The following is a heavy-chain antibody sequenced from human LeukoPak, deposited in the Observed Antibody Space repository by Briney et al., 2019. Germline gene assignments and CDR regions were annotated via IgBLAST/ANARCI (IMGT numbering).Heavy chain of an antibody. V-gene: IGHV1-8*01. CDR3: VAMLY. J-gene: IGHJ4*02. CDR2: MNTKTGNT. D-gene: IGHD3-16*01. Sequence: ASVKVSCKASGYTFTNSDINWVRQAPGQGLEWMGWMNTKTGNTGFAQKLQGRVTMSMDTSKTTAYMEVTSLRSEDTAVYYCVAMLYWGQGTLVTVSS. CDR1: GYTFTNSD.